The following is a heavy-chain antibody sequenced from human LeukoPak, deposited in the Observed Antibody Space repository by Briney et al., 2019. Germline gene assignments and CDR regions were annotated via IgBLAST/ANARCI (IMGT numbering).Heavy chain of an antibody. CDR1: GFTFSNYW. J-gene: IGHJ6*02. CDR3: ARDRWELLSNSYHYCGLDV. CDR2: IKKDGSEK. Sequence: GGSLRFSGAASGFTFSNYWMSWVRKAPGKGLKWVANIKKDGSEKCYVDSVKGRFTISRDNAKNSLYLQMNSLRAEGTAVYYCARDRWELLSNSYHYCGLDVWGQGTTVTVSS. D-gene: IGHD2-15*01. V-gene: IGHV3-7*01.